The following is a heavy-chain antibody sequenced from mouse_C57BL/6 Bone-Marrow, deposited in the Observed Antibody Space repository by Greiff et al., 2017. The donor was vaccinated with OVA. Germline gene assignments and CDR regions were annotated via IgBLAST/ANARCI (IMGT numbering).Heavy chain of an antibody. V-gene: IGHV5-6*01. Sequence: EVQLVEPGGDLVKPGGSLKLSCAASGFTFSSYGMSWVRQTPEKRLEWVASISIGGSYTYYPDSMKGRVTISRDKAKNTLYLQMSSLKSEDTAMYYCASIYYGYGWSGYAMDYWGQGTSVTVSS. CDR1: GFTFSSYG. D-gene: IGHD2-2*01. CDR3: ASIYYGYGWSGYAMDY. CDR2: ISIGGSYT. J-gene: IGHJ4*01.